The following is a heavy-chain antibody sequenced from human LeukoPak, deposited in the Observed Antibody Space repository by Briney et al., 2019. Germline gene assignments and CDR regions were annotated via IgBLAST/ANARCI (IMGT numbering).Heavy chain of an antibody. CDR3: ARGRIFGVVISLFFDY. V-gene: IGHV4-34*01. Sequence: TSETLSLTCAVYGGSFSGYYWSWIRQPPGKGLDWIGEINHSGSTNYNPSLKSRVTISVDTSKNQFSLKLSSVTAADTAVYYCARGRIFGVVISLFFDYWGQGTLVTVSS. D-gene: IGHD3-3*01. CDR2: INHSGST. CDR1: GGSFSGYY. J-gene: IGHJ4*02.